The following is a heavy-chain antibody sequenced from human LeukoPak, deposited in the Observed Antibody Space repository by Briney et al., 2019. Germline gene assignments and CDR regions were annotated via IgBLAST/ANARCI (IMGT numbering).Heavy chain of an antibody. CDR1: GDTFTSHA. D-gene: IGHD6-13*01. Sequence: ASVKVSCKASGDTFTSHAMSWVRQAPGQGLEWMGIINPSGGSTSYAQKFQGRVTMTRDTSTSTVYMELSSLRSEDTAVYYCARDIYSSSRGRDYWGQGTLVTVSS. CDR3: ARDIYSSSRGRDY. V-gene: IGHV1-46*01. CDR2: INPSGGST. J-gene: IGHJ4*02.